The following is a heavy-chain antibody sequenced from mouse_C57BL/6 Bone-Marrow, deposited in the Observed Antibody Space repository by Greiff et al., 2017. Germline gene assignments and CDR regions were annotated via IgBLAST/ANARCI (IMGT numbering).Heavy chain of an antibody. V-gene: IGHV2-2*01. CDR1: GFSLTSYG. D-gene: IGHD4-1*01. Sequence: VQLKQSGPGLVQPSQSLSITCTVSGFSLTSYGVHWVRQSPGKGLEWLGVIWSGGSTDYNAAFISRLSISKDNSKSQVFFKMNSLQADDTAIYYCARMLPGDGAWFAYWGQGTLVTVSA. CDR2: IWSGGST. J-gene: IGHJ3*01. CDR3: ARMLPGDGAWFAY.